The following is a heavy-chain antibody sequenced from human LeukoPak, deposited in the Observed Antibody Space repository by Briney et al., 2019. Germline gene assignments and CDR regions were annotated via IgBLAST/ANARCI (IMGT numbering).Heavy chain of an antibody. CDR1: GFTFSSYW. CDR3: ARDNSFGRAHEGIDY. Sequence: PGGSLRLSCAASGFTFSSYWMHWVRQPPGKGLVWVSRINSDGSSTTYADSVKGRFTISRDNAKNTLYLQMNSLRAEDTAVYYCARDNSFGRAHEGIDYWGQGTLVTVSP. V-gene: IGHV3-74*01. CDR2: INSDGSST. D-gene: IGHD1-26*01. J-gene: IGHJ4*02.